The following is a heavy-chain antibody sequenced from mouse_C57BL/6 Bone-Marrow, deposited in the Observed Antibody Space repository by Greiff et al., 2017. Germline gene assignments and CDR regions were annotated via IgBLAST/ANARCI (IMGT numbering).Heavy chain of an antibody. J-gene: IGHJ1*03. CDR1: GYTFTSYG. V-gene: IGHV1-81*01. CDR2: IYPRSGNT. CDR3: ARERGPSGYSVDWYFDV. D-gene: IGHD2-3*01. Sequence: QVQLKESGAELARPGASVKLSCKASGYTFTSYGISWVKQRTGQGLEWIGEIYPRSGNTYYNEKFKGKATLTADKSSSTAYMELRSLTSEDSAVYFCARERGPSGYSVDWYFDVWGTGTTVTVSS.